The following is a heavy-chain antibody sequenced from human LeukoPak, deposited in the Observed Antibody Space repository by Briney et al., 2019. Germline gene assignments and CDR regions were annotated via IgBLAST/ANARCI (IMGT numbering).Heavy chain of an antibody. CDR2: ISYDGSNK. CDR3: AKPGPTYSSSYGHGY. Sequence: PGGSLRLSCAASGFTFSSYGMHWVRQAPGKGLEWVAVISYDGSNKYYADSVKGRFTISRDNSKNTLYLQMNSLRAEDTALYYCAKPGPTYSSSYGHGYWGQGTLVTVSS. CDR1: GFTFSSYG. D-gene: IGHD6-6*01. J-gene: IGHJ4*02. V-gene: IGHV3-30*18.